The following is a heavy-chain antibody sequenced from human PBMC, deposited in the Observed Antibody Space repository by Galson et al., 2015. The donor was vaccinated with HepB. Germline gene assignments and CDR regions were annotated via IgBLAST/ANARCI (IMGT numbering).Heavy chain of an antibody. CDR3: ARQKDILTGYLNWFDP. D-gene: IGHD3-9*01. Sequence: CAISGDSVSSNSAAWNWIRQSPSRGLEWLGRTYYRSKWYNDYAVSVKSRITINPDTSKNQFSLQLNSVTPADTAVYYCARQKDILTGYLNWFDPWGQGTLVTVSS. CDR1: GDSVSSNSAA. CDR2: TYYRSKWYN. J-gene: IGHJ5*02. V-gene: IGHV6-1*01.